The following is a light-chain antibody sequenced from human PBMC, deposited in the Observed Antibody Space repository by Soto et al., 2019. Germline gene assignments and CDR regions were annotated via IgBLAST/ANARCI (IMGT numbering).Light chain of an antibody. V-gene: IGKV3-11*01. Sequence: EIVLTQSPATLSLSPGERATISCRASQSVSSYLAWYQQKPGQAPRLLIYDASNRATGIPARFSGSGSGTDFTRTISSLEPEDFAVYYCQQRSNWPPLTFGGGTKVEIK. CDR1: QSVSSY. CDR2: DAS. CDR3: QQRSNWPPLT. J-gene: IGKJ4*01.